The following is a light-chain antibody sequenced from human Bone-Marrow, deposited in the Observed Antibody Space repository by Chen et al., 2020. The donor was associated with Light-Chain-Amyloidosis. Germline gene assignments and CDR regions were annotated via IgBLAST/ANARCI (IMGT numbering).Light chain of an antibody. CDR3: SSYTITNTLV. Sequence: QSALTQHASVSGSPGQSITTPCPGTSSDVGGDNHVSWYQQHPDKAPKLMIYEVTNRPSWVPDRFSGSKSDNTASLTISGLQTEDEADYFCSSYTITNTLVFGSGTRVTVL. J-gene: IGLJ1*01. CDR2: EVT. V-gene: IGLV2-14*01. CDR1: SSDVGGDNH.